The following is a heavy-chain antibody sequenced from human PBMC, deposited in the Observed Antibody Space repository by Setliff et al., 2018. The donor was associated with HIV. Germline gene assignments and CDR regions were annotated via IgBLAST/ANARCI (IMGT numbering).Heavy chain of an antibody. CDR3: AREGEVQLWLEAHFDY. J-gene: IGHJ4*02. CDR2: IYYSGST. Sequence: PSETLSLTCTVSGGSISSHYWSWIRQPPGKGLEWIGSIYYSGSTNYNPSPKSRVTISVDTSKNQFSLKLSSVTAADTAVYYCAREGEVQLWLEAHFDYWGQGTLVTVSS. V-gene: IGHV4-59*11. D-gene: IGHD5-18*01. CDR1: GGSISSHY.